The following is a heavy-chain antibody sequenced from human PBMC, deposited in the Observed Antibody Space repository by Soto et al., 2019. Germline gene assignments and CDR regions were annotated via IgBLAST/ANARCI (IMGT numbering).Heavy chain of an antibody. CDR3: AKGLPGKFCRSPRGYFPAGQYWMDV. CDR2: ISGSGGSI. CDR1: GFTFSNYA. D-gene: IGHD2-2*01. V-gene: IGHV3-23*01. J-gene: IGHJ6*02. Sequence: GGSLRLSCAASGFTFSNYAMSWVRQAPEKGLEWVSAISGSGGSIYYADSVKGRFTNSRDNSKNTLYLQLNSLRAEGTAIFFCAKGLPGKFCRSPRGYFPAGQYWMDVWGQGTRVTVSS.